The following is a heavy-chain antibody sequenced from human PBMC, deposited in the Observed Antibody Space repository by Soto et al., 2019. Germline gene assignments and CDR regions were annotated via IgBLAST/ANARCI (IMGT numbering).Heavy chain of an antibody. J-gene: IGHJ6*02. CDR1: GFTLSRYW. CDR2: INSDGSST. V-gene: IGHV3-74*01. CDR3: ARAGPDYYYYGMDV. D-gene: IGHD3-10*01. Sequence: PGGSLRLSFAASGFTLSRYWMHWVRQAPGKGLVWVSRINSDGSSTSYADSVKGRFTISRDNAKNTLYLQMNSLRAEDTAVYYCARAGPDYYYYGMDVWGQGTTVTVSS.